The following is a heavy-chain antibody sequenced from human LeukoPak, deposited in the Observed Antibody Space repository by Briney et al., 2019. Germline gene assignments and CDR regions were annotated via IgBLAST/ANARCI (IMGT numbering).Heavy chain of an antibody. J-gene: IGHJ4*02. CDR1: GLTFSDYY. D-gene: IGHD3-22*01. Sequence: GGSLRLSCAVSGLTFSDYYMSWTRQAPGKGPELVSYISPSGSSIFYVDSVKGRFTISRDNSRNTLYLQMFSLSTEDTAVYYCVKAGYYDSSGYYYYLDYWGQGTLVSVSS. CDR2: ISPSGSSI. V-gene: IGHV3-11*04. CDR3: VKAGYYDSSGYYYYLDY.